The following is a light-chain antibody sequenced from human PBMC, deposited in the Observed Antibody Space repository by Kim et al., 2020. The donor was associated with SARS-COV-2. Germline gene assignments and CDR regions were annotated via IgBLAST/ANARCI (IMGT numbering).Light chain of an antibody. CDR2: AAS. J-gene: IGKJ5*01. Sequence: DIQMTQSPSSLSASVGDRVTITCRASQGIRNHLAWFQQKPGKAPKSLIYAASSLHSGVPSKFSGSGSGTDFTLTINSLQPDDFATYYCQQYDTYPITFGQGTRLEIK. CDR1: QGIRNH. V-gene: IGKV1-16*02. CDR3: QQYDTYPIT.